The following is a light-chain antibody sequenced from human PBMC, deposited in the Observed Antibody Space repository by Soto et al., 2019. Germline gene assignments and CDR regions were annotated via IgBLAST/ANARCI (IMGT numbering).Light chain of an antibody. CDR2: AAS. CDR1: QGISSY. V-gene: IGKV1-9*01. J-gene: IGKJ4*01. Sequence: DIQLTQSPSFLSASVGDRVTITCRASQGISSYLAWYQQKPGKAPKVLIYAASTLQSGVPSRFSGSGSGTECSLTISSLQPEDFATYYCQQLNSYPLSFGGGTKVEI. CDR3: QQLNSYPLS.